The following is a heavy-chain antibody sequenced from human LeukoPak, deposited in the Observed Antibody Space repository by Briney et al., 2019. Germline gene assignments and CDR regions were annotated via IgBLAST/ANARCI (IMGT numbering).Heavy chain of an antibody. CDR1: GFTFSTYA. V-gene: IGHV3-23*01. D-gene: IGHD2-15*01. J-gene: IGHJ4*02. CDR3: AKDRGCSGGSCYNFY. CDR2: IGGSGSST. Sequence: GGSLRLSCAASGFTFSTYAMSWVRQAPGQGLEWVSTIGGSGSSTYYADSLKGRFTISRDNSKNTLYLQMNSLRAEDTAIYYCAKDRGCSGGSCYNFYWGQGTLVTVSS.